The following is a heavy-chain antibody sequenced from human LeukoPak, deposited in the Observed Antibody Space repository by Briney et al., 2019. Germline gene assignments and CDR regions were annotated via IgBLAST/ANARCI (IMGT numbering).Heavy chain of an antibody. CDR3: AREEAWSSSSLGGFDP. CDR1: GFTVSSNY. Sequence: PGGSLRLSCAASGFTVSSNYMSWIRQPPGKGLEWIGEINHSGGTNYNPSLMGRVTISVDTSKNQFSLKLTSVTAADTAVYYCAREEAWSSSSLGGFDPWGQGTLVTVSS. D-gene: IGHD6-6*01. V-gene: IGHV4-34*01. CDR2: INHSGGT. J-gene: IGHJ5*02.